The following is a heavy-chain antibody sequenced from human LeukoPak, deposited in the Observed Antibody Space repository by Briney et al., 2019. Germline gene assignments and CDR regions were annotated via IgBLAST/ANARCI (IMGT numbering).Heavy chain of an antibody. V-gene: IGHV4-39*07. J-gene: IGHJ4*02. Sequence: SETLSLTCTVSGGSISSSSYYWGWIRQPPGKGLEWIGSIYYSGSTYYNPSLKSRVTISVDTSKNQFSLKLSSVTAADTAVYYCARDLYYEPQSGGWGQGTLVTVSS. CDR1: GGSISSSSYY. CDR2: IYYSGST. CDR3: ARDLYYEPQSGG. D-gene: IGHD3-22*01.